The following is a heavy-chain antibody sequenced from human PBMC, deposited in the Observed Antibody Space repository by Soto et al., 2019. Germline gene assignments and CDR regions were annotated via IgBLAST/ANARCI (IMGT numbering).Heavy chain of an antibody. CDR2: IYYSGST. D-gene: IGHD1-20*01. CDR3: ARATPFFITGKVYNWFDP. J-gene: IGHJ5*02. Sequence: SETLSLTCTVSGGSISSGGYYWSWIRQHPGKGLEWIGYIYYSGSTYYNPSLKSRVTISVDTSKNQFSLKLSSVTAADTAVYYCARATPFFITGKVYNWFDPWGQGTLVTVSS. CDR1: GGSISSGGYY. V-gene: IGHV4-31*03.